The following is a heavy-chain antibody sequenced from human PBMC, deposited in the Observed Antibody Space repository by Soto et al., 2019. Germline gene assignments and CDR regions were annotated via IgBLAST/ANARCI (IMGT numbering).Heavy chain of an antibody. CDR3: ARGTKSSSDLHYYYYYGMGV. V-gene: IGHV4-34*01. D-gene: IGHD6-6*01. Sequence: PSETLSLTCAVYGGSFSGYYWSWIRQPPGKGLEWIGEINHSGSTNYNPSLKSRVTISVDTSKNQFSLKLSSVTAADTAVYYCARGTKSSSDLHYYYYYGMGVWSQGTTVTVSS. J-gene: IGHJ6*02. CDR1: GGSFSGYY. CDR2: INHSGST.